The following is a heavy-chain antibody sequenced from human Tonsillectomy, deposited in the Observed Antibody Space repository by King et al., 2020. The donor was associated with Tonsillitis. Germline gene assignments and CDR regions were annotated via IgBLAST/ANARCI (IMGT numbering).Heavy chain of an antibody. Sequence: VQLVESGGGVFQPGRSLRLSCAASGFALRNYGMHWVRQAPGKGLDWVAVITSDGNDKFYAESVKGRFTVSRDTSKNTLHLQMNSLRLEDTAVYYCVKVRTHNFWDYMEVWGEGTTVTVSS. CDR1: GFALRNYG. D-gene: IGHD3-3*01. CDR2: ITSDGNDK. CDR3: VKVRTHNFWDYMEV. V-gene: IGHV3-30*18. J-gene: IGHJ6*03.